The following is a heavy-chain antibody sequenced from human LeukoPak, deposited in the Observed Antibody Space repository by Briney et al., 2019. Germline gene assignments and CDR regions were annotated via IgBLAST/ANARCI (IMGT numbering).Heavy chain of an antibody. CDR2: ISYDGSNK. CDR3: ARDRELLWFGELSGYFDY. Sequence: PGRSLRLSCAASGFTFSSYAMHWVRQAPGKGLEWVAVISYDGSNKYYADSVKGRFTISRDNSKNTLYLQMNSLRAEDTAVYYCARDRELLWFGELSGYFDYWGQGTLVTVSS. V-gene: IGHV3-30*04. CDR1: GFTFSSYA. D-gene: IGHD3-10*01. J-gene: IGHJ4*02.